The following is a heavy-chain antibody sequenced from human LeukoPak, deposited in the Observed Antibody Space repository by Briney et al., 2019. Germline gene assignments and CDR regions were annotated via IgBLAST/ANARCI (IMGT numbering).Heavy chain of an antibody. V-gene: IGHV3-7*03. CDR3: ARAEGYSGYDINWFDP. D-gene: IGHD5-12*01. CDR1: GFTFSSYW. J-gene: IGHJ5*02. CDR2: IKQDGSEK. Sequence: GGSLRLSCVGSGFTFSSYWMNWVRQAPGKGLEWVANIKQDGSEKYYVDSVKGRFIIYRDNTKNSLYLQMNSLSVEDTAVYYCARAEGYSGYDINWFDPWGQGTLVTVSS.